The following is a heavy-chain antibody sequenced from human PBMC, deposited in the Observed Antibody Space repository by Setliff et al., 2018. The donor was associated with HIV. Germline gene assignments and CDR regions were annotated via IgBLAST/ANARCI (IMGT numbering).Heavy chain of an antibody. CDR3: ASTYYYDSLHFRD. J-gene: IGHJ1*01. V-gene: IGHV4-59*11. Sequence: PSETLSLTCTVSGGSISSHYWSWVRQPPGKGLEWIGYIYYSGSTNYNPSLKSRVTISVDTSKNQFSLKLSSVTAADTAVYYCASTYYYDSLHFRDWGQGTLVTVSS. D-gene: IGHD3-22*01. CDR1: GGSISSHY. CDR2: IYYSGST.